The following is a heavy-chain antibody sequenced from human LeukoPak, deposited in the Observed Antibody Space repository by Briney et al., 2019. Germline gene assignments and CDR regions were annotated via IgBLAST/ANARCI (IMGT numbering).Heavy chain of an antibody. D-gene: IGHD5-24*01. CDR3: ARMKDGCNIFDN. CDR2: IYYSGST. J-gene: IGHJ4*02. Sequence: MSSETLSLTCTVSGGSISSYYWSWIRQPPGKGLEWIAYIYYSGSTHYNPSLKSRVTILLDTSRSQFSLKLSSVTAADTALYYCARMKDGCNIFDNWGQGTLVTVSS. V-gene: IGHV4-59*01. CDR1: GGSISSYY.